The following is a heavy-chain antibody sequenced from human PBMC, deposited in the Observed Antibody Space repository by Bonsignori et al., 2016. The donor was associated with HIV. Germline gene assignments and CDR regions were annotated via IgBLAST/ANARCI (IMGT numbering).Heavy chain of an antibody. V-gene: IGHV1-2*02. CDR1: GYTFTDYF. J-gene: IGHJ6*02. CDR3: ARGLHLLDSMDA. D-gene: IGHD2-15*01. Sequence: QVQLVQSGAQVKRPGASVKVSCKTSGYTFTDYFIHWVRQAPGQGLEWMGWLSPASGGTTSARKFQGRVTMTSDMSINTAYMELSRLTSNDTAIYYCARGLHLLDSMDAWGQ. CDR2: LSPASGGT.